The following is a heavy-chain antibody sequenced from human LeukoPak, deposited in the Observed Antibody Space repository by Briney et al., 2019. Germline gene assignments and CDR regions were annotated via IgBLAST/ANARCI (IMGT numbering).Heavy chain of an antibody. CDR3: ASQYLLRWDWFDP. V-gene: IGHV4-39*01. Sequence: KPSETLSLTCTVSGGSISSSSYYWGWIRQPPGKGLEWIGSIYYSGSTYYNPSLKSRVTISVDTSKNQFSLKLSSVTAADTAVYYCASQYLLRWDWFDPWGQGTLVTVSS. CDR2: IYYSGST. J-gene: IGHJ5*02. D-gene: IGHD3-3*01. CDR1: GGSISSSSYY.